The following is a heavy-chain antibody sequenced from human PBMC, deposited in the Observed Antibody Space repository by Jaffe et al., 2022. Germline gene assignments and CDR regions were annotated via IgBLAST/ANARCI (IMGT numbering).Heavy chain of an antibody. D-gene: IGHD3-3*01. CDR3: TTDTRDIFWSGFDAFDI. CDR2: IKSKTDGGTT. Sequence: EVQLVESGGGLVKPGGSLRLSCAASGFTFSNAWMSWVRQAPGKGLEWVGRIKSKTDGGTTDYAAPVKGRFTISRDDSKNTLYLQMNSLKTEDTAVYYCTTDTRDIFWSGFDAFDIWGQGTMVTVSS. CDR1: GFTFSNAW. J-gene: IGHJ3*02. V-gene: IGHV3-15*01.